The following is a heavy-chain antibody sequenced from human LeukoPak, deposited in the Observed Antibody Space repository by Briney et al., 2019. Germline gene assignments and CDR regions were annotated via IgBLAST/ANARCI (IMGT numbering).Heavy chain of an antibody. J-gene: IGHJ5*02. CDR2: IYYSGST. CDR1: GVSISSSNSY. CDR3: ARRVVVVPANRGAYNWFDP. V-gene: IGHV4-39*07. D-gene: IGHD2-2*01. Sequence: SETLSLTCTVSGVSISSSNSYWGWIRQPPGKGLEWIGSIYYSGSTYYNPSLKSRVTISVDTSKNQFSLKLSSVTAADTAVYYCARRVVVVPANRGAYNWFDPWGQGTLVTVSS.